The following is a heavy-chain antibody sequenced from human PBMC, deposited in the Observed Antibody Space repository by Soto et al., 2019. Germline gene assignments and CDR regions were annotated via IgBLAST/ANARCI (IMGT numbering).Heavy chain of an antibody. CDR2: IIPIFGTA. V-gene: IGHV1-69*01. D-gene: IGHD4-17*01. CDR3: AREGPDYGDVHYFDY. CDR1: GGTFSSYA. J-gene: IGHJ4*02. Sequence: QVQLVQSGAEVKKPGSSVKVSCKASGGTFSSYAISWVRQAPGQGLEWMGGIIPIFGTANYAQKFQGRVTITADESTSTAYMELSSLRSGDTAVYYCAREGPDYGDVHYFDYWGQGTLVTVSS.